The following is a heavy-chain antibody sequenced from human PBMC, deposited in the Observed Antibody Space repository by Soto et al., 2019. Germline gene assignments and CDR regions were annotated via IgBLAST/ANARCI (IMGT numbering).Heavy chain of an antibody. D-gene: IGHD6-13*01. CDR3: TREGGGIAAAGAGNDAFDI. V-gene: IGHV1-2*02. CDR1: GYTLSDSH. CDR2: NTPNSGEP. J-gene: IGHJ3*02. Sequence: APVKASLNASGYTLSDSHIPSVPLPTGPGLEQLGWNTPNSGEPTHAQKFQGRVTMSRDTFINTAYMELRWLRSEATAVYYCTREGGGIAAAGAGNDAFDIWGQATKVPVSS.